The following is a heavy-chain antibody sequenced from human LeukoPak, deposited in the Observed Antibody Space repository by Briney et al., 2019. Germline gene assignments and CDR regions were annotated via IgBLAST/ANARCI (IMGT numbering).Heavy chain of an antibody. D-gene: IGHD1-26*01. CDR1: GYTFTGYY. Sequence: ASVKVSCKASGYTFTGYYMHWVRQAPGQGLEWMGWINPNSGGTNYAQKFQGWVTMTRDTSISTAYMELSRLRSDDTAVYYCARGHSGSYYLRPNYYYGMDVWGQGTTVTVSS. CDR2: INPNSGGT. V-gene: IGHV1-2*04. J-gene: IGHJ6*02. CDR3: ARGHSGSYYLRPNYYYGMDV.